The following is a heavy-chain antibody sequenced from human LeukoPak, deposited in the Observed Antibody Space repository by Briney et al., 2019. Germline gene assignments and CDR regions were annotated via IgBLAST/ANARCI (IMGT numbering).Heavy chain of an antibody. D-gene: IGHD3-22*01. J-gene: IGHJ2*01. V-gene: IGHV4-30-2*01. Sequence: SQTLSLTCAVSGGSISSGGYSWSWIRQPPGKGLEWIGYIYHSGSTYYNPSLKSRVTISVDRSKNQFSLKLSSVTAADTAVYYCARGSGSVYYDSRGHWYFDLWVRGTLVTVSS. CDR3: ARGSGSVYYDSRGHWYFDL. CDR2: IYHSGST. CDR1: GGSISSGGYS.